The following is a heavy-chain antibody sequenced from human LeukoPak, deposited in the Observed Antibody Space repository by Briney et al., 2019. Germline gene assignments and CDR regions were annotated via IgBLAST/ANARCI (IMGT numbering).Heavy chain of an antibody. CDR2: RFYRGDT. D-gene: IGHD7-27*01. Sequence: SETLSLTCTVSGASISRSTYYWGWFRQPPGKGLEWIGTRFYRGDTYYNPSLKSRVTISIDMSENQASLKLSFVTAADTALYYCAKEPTGDKSFDSWGQGTLVTVSS. J-gene: IGHJ4*02. V-gene: IGHV4-39*07. CDR3: AKEPTGDKSFDS. CDR1: GASISRSTYY.